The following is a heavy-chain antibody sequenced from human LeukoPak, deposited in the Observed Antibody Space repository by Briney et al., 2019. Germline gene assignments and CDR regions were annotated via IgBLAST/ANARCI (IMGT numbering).Heavy chain of an antibody. J-gene: IGHJ4*02. V-gene: IGHV3-21*01. CDR3: ATLASSGFDY. Sequence: VRSLRLSCAASGFTFSSYSMNWVREAPGKGLEWVSSISSSSSYIYYADSVKGRFTISRDNPKNSLYLQMNSLRAEDTAVYYCATLASSGFDYWGQGTLVTASS. D-gene: IGHD3-10*01. CDR2: ISSSSSYI. CDR1: GFTFSSYS.